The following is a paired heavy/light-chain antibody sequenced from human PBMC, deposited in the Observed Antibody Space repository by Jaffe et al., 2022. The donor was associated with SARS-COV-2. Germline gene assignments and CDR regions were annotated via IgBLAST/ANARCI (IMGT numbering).Light chain of an antibody. Sequence: QSALTQPASVSGSPGQSITISCTGTSSDVGGYDFVSWYQQHAGKAPKLMIYGVSNRPSGVSNRFSGSKSGNTASLTISGLQAEDEADYYCSSYTGSSTLAVFGGGTKLTVL. J-gene: IGLJ3*02. V-gene: IGLV2-14*03. CDR2: GVS. CDR1: SSDVGGYDF. CDR3: SSYTGSSTLAV.
Heavy chain of an antibody. CDR3: ARMPLSQDCNGNRCHIYYYYMDV. CDR1: EFTFINYY. D-gene: IGHD2-15*01. J-gene: IGHJ6*03. V-gene: IGHV3-11*01. Sequence: QVQLVESGGGLVKPGGSLRLSCAASEFTFINYYMSWIRQAPGKGLEWISYISSSGGTMYYEDSVKGRFTISRDNAKNSLYLQMNSLRAEDTAVYYCARMPLSQDCNGNRCHIYYYYMDVWGKGTTVTVSS. CDR2: ISSSGGTM.